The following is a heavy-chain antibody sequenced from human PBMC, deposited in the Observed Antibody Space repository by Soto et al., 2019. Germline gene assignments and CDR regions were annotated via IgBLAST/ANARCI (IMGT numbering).Heavy chain of an antibody. Sequence: ASVKVSCKASGGTFNNYPITWVRQAPGEGLEWMGGSIPIFGTANYAQKFQGRVTISVDESTSTAYMELSSLRSEDTAVYYCARGRGYSGDDHYYYFDMDVWGQGTTVTVSS. CDR2: SIPIFGTA. CDR1: GGTFNNYP. V-gene: IGHV1-69*13. D-gene: IGHD5-12*01. J-gene: IGHJ6*02. CDR3: ARGRGYSGDDHYYYFDMDV.